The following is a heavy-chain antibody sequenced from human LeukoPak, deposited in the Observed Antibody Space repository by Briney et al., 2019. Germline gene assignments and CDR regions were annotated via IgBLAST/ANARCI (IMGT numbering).Heavy chain of an antibody. V-gene: IGHV4-39*07. Sequence: PSETLSLTCTVSGGSISSSDYYWGWIRQPPGKGLEWIGSIYYSGSTYYNPSLKSRVTISVDTSKNQFSLKLSSVTAADTAVYYCARVFGYGSGSYYSEPDYWGQGTLVTVSS. J-gene: IGHJ4*02. D-gene: IGHD3-10*01. CDR1: GGSISSSDYY. CDR3: ARVFGYGSGSYYSEPDY. CDR2: IYYSGST.